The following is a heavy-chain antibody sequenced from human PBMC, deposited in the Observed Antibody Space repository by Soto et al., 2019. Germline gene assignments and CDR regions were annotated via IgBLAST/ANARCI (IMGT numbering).Heavy chain of an antibody. J-gene: IGHJ4*02. D-gene: IGHD1-26*01. CDR3: ARDSGIVGPSGDLDY. CDR2: VDGGNGNT. V-gene: IGHV1-3*01. Sequence: QVQLVQSGAEVKEPGASVKVSCKASGYSFTTHIMHWVRQAPGQRLEWMGWVDGGNGNTKYSQKFHGRVTITRDTSATTVYMELSRLTSEDKAVYYCARDSGIVGPSGDLDYWGQGTLVTVSS. CDR1: GYSFTTHI.